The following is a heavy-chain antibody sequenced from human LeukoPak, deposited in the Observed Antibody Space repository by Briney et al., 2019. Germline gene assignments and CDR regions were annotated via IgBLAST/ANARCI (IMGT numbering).Heavy chain of an antibody. CDR3: ARRELWFGELSYDAFDI. D-gene: IGHD3-10*01. Sequence: SETLSLTCTVSGGSISSYYWSWIRQPPGKGLEWIGYIYYSGSTNYNPSLKSRVTISVDKSKNQFSLKLSSVTAADTAVYYCARRELWFGELSYDAFDIWGQGTMVTVSS. J-gene: IGHJ3*02. CDR2: IYYSGST. V-gene: IGHV4-59*12. CDR1: GGSISSYY.